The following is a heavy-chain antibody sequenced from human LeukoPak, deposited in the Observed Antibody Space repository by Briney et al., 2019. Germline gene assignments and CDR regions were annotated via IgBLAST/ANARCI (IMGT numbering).Heavy chain of an antibody. CDR2: INHSGST. V-gene: IGHV4-34*01. Sequence: KASETLSLTCAVYGGSFSGYYWSWIRQPPGKGLEWIGEINHSGSTNYNPSLKSRVTISVDTSKNQFSLKLSSVTAADTAVYYWARCGTTVTYYGQNDAFDIWGQGTMVTVSS. CDR1: GGSFSGYY. CDR3: ARCGTTVTYYGQNDAFDI. J-gene: IGHJ3*02. D-gene: IGHD4-17*01.